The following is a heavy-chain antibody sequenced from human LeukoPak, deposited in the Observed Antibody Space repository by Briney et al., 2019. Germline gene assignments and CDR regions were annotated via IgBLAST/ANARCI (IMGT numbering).Heavy chain of an antibody. J-gene: IGHJ4*02. CDR3: ARSYLRDSDY. Sequence: GGSLRLSCAASGFTVSSNYMSWVRQAPGKGLEWVSVIYSGGSTYYADSVKGRFTISRDNSKNTLYLQMSSLRAEDTAVYFCARSYLRDSDYWGQGTQVTVSS. V-gene: IGHV3-66*01. CDR1: GFTVSSNY. D-gene: IGHD3-16*02. CDR2: IYSGGST.